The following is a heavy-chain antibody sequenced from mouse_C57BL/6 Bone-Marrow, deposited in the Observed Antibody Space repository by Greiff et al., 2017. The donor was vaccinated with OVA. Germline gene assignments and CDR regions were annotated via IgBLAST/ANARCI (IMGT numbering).Heavy chain of an antibody. J-gene: IGHJ1*03. CDR1: GFSLSTSGMG. Sequence: QVQLKESGPGILQSSQTLSLTCSFSGFSLSTSGMGVSWIRQPSGKGLEWLAHIYWDDDKRYNPSLKSRLTISKDTSRNQVYLKITSVDTADTATYYGARRRAFYYYGPWYFDVWGTGTTVTVSS. CDR3: ARRRAFYYYGPWYFDV. D-gene: IGHD1-1*01. V-gene: IGHV8-12*01. CDR2: IYWDDDK.